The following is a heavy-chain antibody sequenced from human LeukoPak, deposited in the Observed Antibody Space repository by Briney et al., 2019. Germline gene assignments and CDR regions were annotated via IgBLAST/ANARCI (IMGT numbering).Heavy chain of an antibody. CDR2: MNPHSGGT. J-gene: IGHJ6*03. CDR3: AGGYYYYYMDV. Sequence: ASVKVSCKASGYTFTGYHLHWVRQAPGQGPEWMGWMNPHSGGTKYAQKFQGRVTMTRDTSISTAYMEMSSLTSDDTAVYYCAGGYYYYYMDVWGKGTTVTISS. CDR1: GYTFTGYH. V-gene: IGHV1-2*02.